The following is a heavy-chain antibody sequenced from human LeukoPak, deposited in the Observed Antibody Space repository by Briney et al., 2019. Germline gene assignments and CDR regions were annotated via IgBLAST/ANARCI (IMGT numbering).Heavy chain of an antibody. J-gene: IGHJ2*01. CDR1: GDSINSYY. D-gene: IGHD3-10*01. V-gene: IGHV4-59*01. CDR3: ARLQRITMAGPDYWYFDL. Sequence: SETLSLTCTVSGDSINSYYWSWIRQPPEKGLEWIAYIYYSGTTSYNPSLKGGVTISVDTSKTQFSLKMNSVTAADTAVYYCARLQRITMAGPDYWYFDLWGRGTLVTVSS. CDR2: IYYSGTT.